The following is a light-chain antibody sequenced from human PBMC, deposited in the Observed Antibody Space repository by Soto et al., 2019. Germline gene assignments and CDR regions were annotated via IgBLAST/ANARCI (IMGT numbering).Light chain of an antibody. CDR2: AAS. V-gene: IGKV1-39*01. J-gene: IGKJ1*01. Sequence: DIQMTQSPSSLSASVGDRVTITCRASQSISSYLNWYQQKPGKAPKLLIYAASSLQSGVPSRFSGSGSGTDFTLTISSLQPEYFATYYCQKSYSIPPTSGHGTQVNIK. CDR3: QKSYSIPPT. CDR1: QSISSY.